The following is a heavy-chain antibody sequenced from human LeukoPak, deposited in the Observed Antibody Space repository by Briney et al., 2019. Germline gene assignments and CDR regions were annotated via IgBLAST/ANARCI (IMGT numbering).Heavy chain of an antibody. CDR2: MNPNSGNT. J-gene: IGHJ6*02. D-gene: IGHD3-16*01. CDR3: TRGGYYYGMDV. Sequence: ASVKVSCKASGGTFSSYAISWVRQAPGQGLEWMGWMNPNSGNTGYAQKFQGRVTMTRNTSISTAYMELSSLRSEDTAVYYCTRGGYYYGMDVWGQGTTVTVSS. CDR1: GGTFSSYA. V-gene: IGHV1-8*02.